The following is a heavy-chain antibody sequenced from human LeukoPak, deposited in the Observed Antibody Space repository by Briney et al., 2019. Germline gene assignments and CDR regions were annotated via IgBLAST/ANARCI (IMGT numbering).Heavy chain of an antibody. CDR1: GFTVSSNY. V-gene: IGHV3-66*01. CDR2: IYGGGTGTK. D-gene: IGHD5-18*01. J-gene: IGHJ4*02. Sequence: PGGSLRLSCAVSGFTVSSNYIIWVRQAPGKGLEWVSVIYGGGTGTKYYADSVRGRFSISRDNSINTRYLQMNSLSAEDTAVYYCARRYSFGYYFDYWGQGTLVTVSS. CDR3: ARRYSFGYYFDY.